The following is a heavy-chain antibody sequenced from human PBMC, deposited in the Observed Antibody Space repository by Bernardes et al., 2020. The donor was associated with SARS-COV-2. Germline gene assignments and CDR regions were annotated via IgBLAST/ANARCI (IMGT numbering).Heavy chain of an antibody. V-gene: IGHV3-48*04. D-gene: IGHD5-18*01. CDR1: GFTFSSYS. Sequence: GGSLRLSCAASGFTFSSYSMNWVRQAPGKGLEWVSYISSSSSTIYYADSVKGRFTISRDNAKNSLYLQMNSLRAEDTAVYYCARSNTRQIQLPWEYYYYYMDVWGKGTTVTVSS. CDR3: ARSNTRQIQLPWEYYYYYMDV. CDR2: ISSSSSTI. J-gene: IGHJ6*03.